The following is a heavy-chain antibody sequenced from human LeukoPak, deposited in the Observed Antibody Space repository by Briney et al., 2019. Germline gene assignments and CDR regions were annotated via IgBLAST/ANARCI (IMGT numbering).Heavy chain of an antibody. J-gene: IGHJ5*02. CDR1: GPSISSYY. CDR2: IYYSGST. CDR3: ARGWASSGYCNWFDP. D-gene: IGHD5-12*01. V-gene: IGHV4-59*01. Sequence: SETLSLTCTLSGPSISSYYWSWIRQPPGKGLEWIGYIYYSGSTNYNPSLKSRVTISVDTSKNQFSLKLSSVTAADTAVYYCARGWASSGYCNWFDPWGQGTLVTVSS.